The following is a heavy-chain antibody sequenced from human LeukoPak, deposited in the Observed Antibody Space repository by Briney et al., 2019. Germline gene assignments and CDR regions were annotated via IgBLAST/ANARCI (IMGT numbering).Heavy chain of an antibody. Sequence: GSLRLFCAASGFTFSVYGMQWVRQAPGKGLEWVAIISYDGSNAYYGDSVKGRFTISRDNPKNTVYLQMNSLRAEDTAVYYCAKSLLPIVVVPAAMADWGQGTLVTVSS. V-gene: IGHV3-30*18. CDR2: ISYDGSNA. J-gene: IGHJ4*02. CDR3: AKSLLPIVVVPAAMAD. CDR1: GFTFSVYG. D-gene: IGHD2-2*01.